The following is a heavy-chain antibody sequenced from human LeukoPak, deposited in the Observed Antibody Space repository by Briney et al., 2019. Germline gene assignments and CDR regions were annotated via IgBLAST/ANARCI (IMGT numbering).Heavy chain of an antibody. D-gene: IGHD3-16*02. CDR2: IHYSGST. CDR3: ARNTRYPPYWYFDL. V-gene: IGHV4-59*08. J-gene: IGHJ2*01. Sequence: SETLSLTCTVFGGSISSYYWSWIRQPPGKGLEWIGYIHYSGSTNYNPSLKSRVTISVDTSKNQFSLKLSSVTAADTAVYYCARNTRYPPYWYFDLWGRGTLVTVSS. CDR1: GGSISSYY.